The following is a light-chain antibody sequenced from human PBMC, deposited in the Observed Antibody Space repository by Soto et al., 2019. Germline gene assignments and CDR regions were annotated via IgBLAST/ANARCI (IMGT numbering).Light chain of an antibody. CDR1: QSIYIY. V-gene: IGKV1-39*01. CDR2: AAS. J-gene: IGKJ1*01. Sequence: DIQMTQSPSSLSASVGDRVTITCRASQSIYIYLNWYQQKPGEAPKLLIYAASSLQSGVPSRFSGSGSGTGFTLTISSLQPEDFATYYCQQSFSTPRTFGQGTKVEIK. CDR3: QQSFSTPRT.